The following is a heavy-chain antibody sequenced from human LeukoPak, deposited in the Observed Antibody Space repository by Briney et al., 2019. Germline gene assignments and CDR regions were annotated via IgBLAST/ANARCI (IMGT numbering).Heavy chain of an antibody. J-gene: IGHJ4*02. CDR3: ARDGARWSGFRGYFDY. V-gene: IGHV1-2*02. Sequence: ASVKVSCKASGYTFTSYDINWVRQAPGQGLEWMGWINPNSGGTNYAQKFQGRVTMTRDTSISTAYMELSRLRSDDTAVYYCARDGARWSGFRGYFDYWGQGTLVTVSS. CDR1: GYTFTSYD. CDR2: INPNSGGT. D-gene: IGHD3-3*01.